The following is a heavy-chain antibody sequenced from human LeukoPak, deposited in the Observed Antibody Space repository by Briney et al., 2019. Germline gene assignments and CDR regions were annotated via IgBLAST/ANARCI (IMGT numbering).Heavy chain of an antibody. D-gene: IGHD3-10*01. J-gene: IGHJ4*02. CDR2: IKQDGSEK. CDR3: ARVYYYGSGYPFDY. V-gene: IGHV3-7*01. Sequence: PGGSLRLSCAASGFTFSSYWMSWVRQAPGKGLEWVANIKQDGSEKYYVDSVKGRFTISRDNAKNSLYLQMNSLRAEDTAVYYCARVYYYGSGYPFDYWGQGTLVTVSS. CDR1: GFTFSSYW.